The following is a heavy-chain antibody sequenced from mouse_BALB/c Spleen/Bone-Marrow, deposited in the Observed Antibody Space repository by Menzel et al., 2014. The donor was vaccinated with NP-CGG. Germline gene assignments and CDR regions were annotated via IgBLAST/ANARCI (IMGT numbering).Heavy chain of an antibody. CDR1: GYSFTGYT. Sequence: VQLQQSGPELVKPGASMKISCKASGYSFTGYTMNWVKQSHGKNLEWIGLINPYNGGAIYNQKFKGKATLTVDKSSSTAYMELLSLTSENSXXXXXXXXDXGGYFDVWGXGTTVTVSS. CDR2: INPYNGGA. CDR3: XXXDXGGYFDV. V-gene: IGHV1-37*01. J-gene: IGHJ1*01.